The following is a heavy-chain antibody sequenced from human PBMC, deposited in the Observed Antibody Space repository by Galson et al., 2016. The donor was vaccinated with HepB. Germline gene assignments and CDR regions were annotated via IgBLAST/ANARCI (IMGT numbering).Heavy chain of an antibody. CDR1: GFTFSSYS. D-gene: IGHD2-15*01. CDR2: ISSSSSTK. V-gene: IGHV3-48*02. CDR3: ARDLDEDPPYHYGLDV. J-gene: IGHJ6*02. Sequence: SLRLSCAASGFTFSSYSMNWVRQAPGKGLEWVSYISSSSSTKYYADSVKGRFTISRDNAKNSLYLQMNSLRDEDTAVYYCARDLDEDPPYHYGLDVWGQGTTVSVSS.